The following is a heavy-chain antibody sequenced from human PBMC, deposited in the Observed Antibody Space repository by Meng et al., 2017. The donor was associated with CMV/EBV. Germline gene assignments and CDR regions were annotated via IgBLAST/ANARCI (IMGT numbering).Heavy chain of an antibody. J-gene: IGHJ4*02. V-gene: IGHV4-4*07. CDR3: ARGGLYYYDSSGHFDY. CDR1: GGFISSYY. Sequence: GTGWLKPSATQSLRCTVCGGFISSYYWSWSRQPAGKGLEWIGRIYTSGSTNYNPSLKSRVTMSVDTSKTQFSLKLSSVTAADTAVYYCARGGLYYYDSSGHFDYWGQGTLVTVSS. D-gene: IGHD3-22*01. CDR2: IYTSGST.